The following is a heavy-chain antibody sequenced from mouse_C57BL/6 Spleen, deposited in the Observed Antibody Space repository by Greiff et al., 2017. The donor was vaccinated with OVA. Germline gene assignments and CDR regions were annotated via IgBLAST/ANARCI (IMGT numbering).Heavy chain of an antibody. J-gene: IGHJ4*01. CDR3: ARGAPYYYGSSYAMDY. D-gene: IGHD1-1*01. Sequence: VQLQQSGPELVKPGASVKISCKASGYAFSSSWMNWVKQRPGKGLEWIGRIYPGDGDTNYNGKFKGKATLTADKSSSTAYMQLSSLTSEDSAVYFCARGAPYYYGSSYAMDYWGQGTSVTVSS. CDR1: GYAFSSSW. V-gene: IGHV1-82*01. CDR2: IYPGDGDT.